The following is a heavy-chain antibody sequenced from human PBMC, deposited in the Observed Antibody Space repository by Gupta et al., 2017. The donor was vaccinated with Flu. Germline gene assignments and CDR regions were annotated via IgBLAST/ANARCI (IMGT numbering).Heavy chain of an antibody. D-gene: IGHD6-6*01. CDR3: ARVHGRRGSSSPIDY. J-gene: IGHJ4*02. CDR1: GFTISSYG. V-gene: IGHV3-33*01. Sequence: QVQLVESGGGVVQPGRSLRLSCAASGFTISSYGMHWVRQAPGKGLEWVAVIWYDGSNKYYADSVKGRFTISRDNSKNTLYLQMNSLRAEDTAVYYCARVHGRRGSSSPIDYWGQGTLVTVSS. CDR2: IWYDGSNK.